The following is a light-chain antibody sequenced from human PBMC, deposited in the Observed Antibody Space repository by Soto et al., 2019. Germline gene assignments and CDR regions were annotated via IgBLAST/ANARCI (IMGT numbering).Light chain of an antibody. CDR2: GAS. V-gene: IGKV3-15*01. CDR1: QSVSRS. CDR3: QQYNKWPLP. Sequence: EIVMTQSPATLSVSPGERATLSCRASQSVSRSLAWYQQKLGQPPRLLIYGASIRSPGIPARFSGSGSGTEFTLTISSLQSEDFAVYYCQQYNKWPLPFGQGTKVEI. J-gene: IGKJ1*01.